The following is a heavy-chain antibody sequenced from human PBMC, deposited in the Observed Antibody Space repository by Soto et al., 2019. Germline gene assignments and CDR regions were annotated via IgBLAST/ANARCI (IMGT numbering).Heavy chain of an antibody. D-gene: IGHD4-4*01. Sequence: QVQLQESGPGLAKPSQTLSLTCTVSGGSISSGGYYWSWIRQHPGKGLEWIGYIYYSGSTYYNPSLKSRVTISVDTSKNQFSLKLSSVTAADTAVYYCARVLPPTFTPGSRNSNYVSWFDPWGQGTLVTVSS. J-gene: IGHJ5*02. CDR2: IYYSGST. CDR3: ARVLPPTFTPGSRNSNYVSWFDP. CDR1: GGSISSGGYY. V-gene: IGHV4-31*03.